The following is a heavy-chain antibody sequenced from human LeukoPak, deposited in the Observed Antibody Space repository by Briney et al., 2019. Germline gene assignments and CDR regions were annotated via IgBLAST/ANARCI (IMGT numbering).Heavy chain of an antibody. V-gene: IGHV4-39*01. CDR2: IYYSGST. D-gene: IGHD3-22*01. J-gene: IGHJ5*02. CDR1: GGSISSSSYY. Sequence: SETLSLTCTVSGGSISSSSYYWGWIRQPPGKGLEWIGSIYYSGSTYYNPSLKIRVTISVDTSKNQFSLKLSYVTAADTAVYYCASTYYYDSSGYYPNWFDPWGQGTLVTVSS. CDR3: ASTYYYDSSGYYPNWFDP.